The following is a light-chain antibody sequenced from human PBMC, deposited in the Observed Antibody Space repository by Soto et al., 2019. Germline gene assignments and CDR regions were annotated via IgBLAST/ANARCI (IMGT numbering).Light chain of an antibody. Sequence: DIQMTQSPSTLSASVGDRVTITCRASQTISSWLAWYQQKPGKAPELLIYDASTLESGVPSRFSGSGSGTEFTLTISSLQPDDFATYYCQHYNSYSEAFGQGTKV. V-gene: IGKV1-5*01. J-gene: IGKJ1*01. CDR2: DAS. CDR1: QTISSW. CDR3: QHYNSYSEA.